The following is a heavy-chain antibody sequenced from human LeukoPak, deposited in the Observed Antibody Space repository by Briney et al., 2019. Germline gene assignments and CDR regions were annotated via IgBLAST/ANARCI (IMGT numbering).Heavy chain of an antibody. J-gene: IGHJ2*01. CDR1: GGSISSYY. Sequence: SETLSLTCTVSGGSISSYYWSWIRQPPGKRLEWIGYTSYSGSTNYNPSLKSRVTISVDTSKNQFSLKLSSVTAADTAVYYCARGVGDGYKFWYFDLWGRGTLVTVSS. D-gene: IGHD5-24*01. V-gene: IGHV4-59*01. CDR2: TSYSGST. CDR3: ARGVGDGYKFWYFDL.